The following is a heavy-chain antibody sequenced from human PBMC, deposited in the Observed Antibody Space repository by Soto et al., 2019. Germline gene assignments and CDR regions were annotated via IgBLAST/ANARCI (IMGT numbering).Heavy chain of an antibody. Sequence: PGGSLRFSCAASGFTFSSYEMNWVRQSPGKGLEWVSYISSSGSTIYYADSVKGRFTISRDNAKNSLYLQMNSLRAEDTAVYYCAAATPLYYYYGMDVWGQGTTVTVSS. CDR3: AAATPLYYYYGMDV. CDR1: GFTFSSYE. V-gene: IGHV3-48*03. CDR2: ISSSGSTI. J-gene: IGHJ6*02. D-gene: IGHD2-15*01.